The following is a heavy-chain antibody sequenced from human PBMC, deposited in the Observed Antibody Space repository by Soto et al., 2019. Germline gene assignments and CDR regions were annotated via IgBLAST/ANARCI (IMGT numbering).Heavy chain of an antibody. D-gene: IGHD3-10*01. Sequence: SVKVSCKASGYTFTSYGISWVRQAPGQGLEWMGGVIPIFGTANYAQKFQGRVTITADASASTAYMELSSLRSEDTAVYYCARDYYNYYFDYWGQGTLVTVSS. CDR1: GYTFTSYG. CDR2: VIPIFGTA. CDR3: ARDYYNYYFDY. J-gene: IGHJ4*02. V-gene: IGHV1-69*13.